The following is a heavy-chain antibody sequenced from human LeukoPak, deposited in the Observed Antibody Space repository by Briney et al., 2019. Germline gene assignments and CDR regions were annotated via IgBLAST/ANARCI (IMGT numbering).Heavy chain of an antibody. CDR1: GGTFSSYA. V-gene: IGHV1-69*01. Sequence: GSSVKVSCKASGGTFSSYAISWVRQAPGQGLEWMGGIIPIFGTANYAQKFQGRVTITADESTSTAYMELSSLRSEDTAVYYCARDLKRTRGYSSGWDEGYYYYYYGMDVWGQGTTVTVSS. D-gene: IGHD6-19*01. J-gene: IGHJ6*02. CDR2: IIPIFGTA. CDR3: ARDLKRTRGYSSGWDEGYYYYYYGMDV.